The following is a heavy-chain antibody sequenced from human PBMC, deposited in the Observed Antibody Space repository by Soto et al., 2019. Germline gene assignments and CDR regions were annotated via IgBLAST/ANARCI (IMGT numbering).Heavy chain of an antibody. CDR1: GYTFTTYG. J-gene: IGHJ4*02. D-gene: IGHD3-10*01. CDR3: ARDWSAEVLPDY. Sequence: QVQLVQSGAEVGKPGASVKVSCKASGYTFTTYGISWVRQAPGQGLEWMGWISTYNGNTQFAQKFQGRVTMTTDTSKSTAYMELRSLTSDDTAVYYCARDWSAEVLPDYWGQGTLVTVSS. V-gene: IGHV1-18*01. CDR2: ISTYNGNT.